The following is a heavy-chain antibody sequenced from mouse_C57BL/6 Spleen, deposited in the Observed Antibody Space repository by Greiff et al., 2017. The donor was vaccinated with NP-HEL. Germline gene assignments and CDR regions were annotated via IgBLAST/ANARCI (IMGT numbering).Heavy chain of an antibody. J-gene: IGHJ4*01. V-gene: IGHV2-2*01. D-gene: IGHD2-4*01. CDR3: ARNVDYAYDARDY. Sequence: VKLKQSGPGLVQPSQSLSITCTVSGFSLTSYGVHWVRQSPGKGLEWLGVIWSGGSTDYNAAFISRLSISKDNSKSQVFLKMNSLQADDTAIYYCARNVDYAYDARDYWGQGTSVTVSS. CDR1: GFSLTSYG. CDR2: IWSGGST.